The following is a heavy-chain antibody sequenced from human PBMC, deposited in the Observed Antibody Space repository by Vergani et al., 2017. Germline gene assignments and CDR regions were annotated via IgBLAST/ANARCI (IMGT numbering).Heavy chain of an antibody. CDR3: ARQRPGSGWSPGDFDD. Sequence: QVKLQESGPGLVKPSETLSLTCTVSGASVNSYYWSWIRQPPGKGLEWMGYVSFRGDTLYDPSVKGRMTISLNTSKNQFSLKVTSVTAADTAVYFCARQRPGSGWSPGDFDDWGQGILVTVSS. CDR2: VSFRGDT. J-gene: IGHJ4*02. CDR1: GASVNSYY. D-gene: IGHD6-19*01. V-gene: IGHV4-59*08.